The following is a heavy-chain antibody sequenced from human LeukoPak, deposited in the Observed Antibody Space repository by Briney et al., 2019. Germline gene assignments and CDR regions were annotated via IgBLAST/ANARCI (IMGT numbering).Heavy chain of an antibody. V-gene: IGHV3-23*01. CDR3: AKKETGNYPFDH. D-gene: IGHD1-7*01. Sequence: GGSLRLSRAASGFTFSSYVMNWVRQAPGKGLEWLSAISGSGDKTDYTASVKGRFTISRDNSKDTVYLQIDSLRADDTALYYCAKKETGNYPFDHWGQGTLVTVSS. CDR1: GFTFSSYV. J-gene: IGHJ4*02. CDR2: ISGSGDKT.